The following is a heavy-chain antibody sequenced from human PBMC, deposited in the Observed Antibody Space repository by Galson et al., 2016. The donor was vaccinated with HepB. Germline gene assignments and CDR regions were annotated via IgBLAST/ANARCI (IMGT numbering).Heavy chain of an antibody. CDR3: ARFRGSYRSTFDD. CDR2: LTRRGETS. D-gene: IGHD1-26*01. J-gene: IGHJ4*02. V-gene: IGHV3-23*01. Sequence: SLRLSCAASGFALSSHHMNWVRQAPGKGLEWVSTLTRRGETSYYADIVKGRFTISGDNSKSTLYLQMSSLRAEDTAVYFCARFRGSYRSTFDDWGQGTLVTVSS. CDR1: GFALSSHH.